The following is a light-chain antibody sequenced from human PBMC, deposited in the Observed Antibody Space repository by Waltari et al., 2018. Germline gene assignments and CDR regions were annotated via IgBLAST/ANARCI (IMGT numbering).Light chain of an antibody. CDR1: QSVSANQ. CDR3: QQYGSSPLYT. CDR2: AAS. V-gene: IGKV3-20*01. J-gene: IGKJ2*01. Sequence: EIVVKQSPGTLSLSPGERATLSCRASQSVSANQLAWYQQKPGQPPRVLIYAASYRATGTPDRFSGSGSGTDFTLTISRLEPEDSAVYYCQQYGSSPLYTFGQGTKLEIK.